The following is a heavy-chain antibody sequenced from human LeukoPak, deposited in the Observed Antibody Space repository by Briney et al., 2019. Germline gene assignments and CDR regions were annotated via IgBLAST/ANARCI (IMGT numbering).Heavy chain of an antibody. J-gene: IGHJ4*02. V-gene: IGHV1-69*05. CDR3: ARETDYGSGSSDY. CDR1: GGTFSSYA. Sequence: SVKVSCKASGGTFSSYAISWVRQAPGQGLEWMGRIIPIFGTANYAQKFQGRVTITTDESTSTAYMELSSLRPEDTAVYYCARETDYGSGSSDYWGQGTLVTVSS. CDR2: IIPIFGTA. D-gene: IGHD3-10*01.